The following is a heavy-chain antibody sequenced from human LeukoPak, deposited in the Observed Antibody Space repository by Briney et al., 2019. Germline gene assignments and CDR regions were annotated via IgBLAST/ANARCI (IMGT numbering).Heavy chain of an antibody. CDR3: ARDAEDSSTPSKDY. Sequence: ASVKVSCKASGYTFTGFYIHWVRQAPGQGLEWMGWINTNTGNPTYAQGFTGRFVFSLDTSVSTAYLQISSLKAEDTAVYYCARDAEDSSTPSKDYWGQGTLVTVSS. D-gene: IGHD6-6*01. V-gene: IGHV7-4-1*02. CDR1: GYTFTGFY. J-gene: IGHJ4*02. CDR2: INTNTGNP.